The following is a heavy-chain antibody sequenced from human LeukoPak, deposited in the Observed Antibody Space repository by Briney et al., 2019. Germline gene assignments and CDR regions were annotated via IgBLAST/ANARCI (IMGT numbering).Heavy chain of an antibody. CDR3: ARGRGKDNTYYSFDV. V-gene: IGHV3-48*02. CDR2: VNNGGDTI. D-gene: IGHD1-26*01. Sequence: PGGSLRLSCVASGFTFSSYSMNWVRQAPGRGLEWLSYVNNGGDTIYYAESVRGRFTISRDNGKNSLYLQMNSLADEDTALYYCARGRGKDNTYYSFDVWGQGTLVTVSS. CDR1: GFTFSSYS. J-gene: IGHJ3*01.